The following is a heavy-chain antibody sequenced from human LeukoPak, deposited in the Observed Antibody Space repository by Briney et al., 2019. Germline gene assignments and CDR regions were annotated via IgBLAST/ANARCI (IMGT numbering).Heavy chain of an antibody. CDR3: AGSYDFWSGHIIGYFDY. D-gene: IGHD3-3*01. Sequence: PSETLSLTCTVSGGSISSYYWSWIRQPPGKGLEWIGYIYYSGSTNYNPSLKSRVTISVDTSKNQFSLKLSSVTAADTAVYYCAGSYDFWSGHIIGYFDYWGQGTLVTVSP. J-gene: IGHJ4*02. V-gene: IGHV4-59*01. CDR1: GGSISSYY. CDR2: IYYSGST.